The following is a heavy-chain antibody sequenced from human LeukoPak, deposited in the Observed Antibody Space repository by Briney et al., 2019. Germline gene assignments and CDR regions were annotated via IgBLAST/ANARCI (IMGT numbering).Heavy chain of an antibody. Sequence: ASVKVSCKASGYTFTGYYMHWVRQAPGQGLEWMGWINPNSGGTNYAQKFQGRVTMTRDTSISTAYMELSRLRSDDTAVYYCARDHWDPAMVANNPYYYYMDVWGKGTTVTVSS. V-gene: IGHV1-2*02. D-gene: IGHD5-18*01. CDR2: INPNSGGT. CDR3: ARDHWDPAMVANNPYYYYMDV. CDR1: GYTFTGYY. J-gene: IGHJ6*03.